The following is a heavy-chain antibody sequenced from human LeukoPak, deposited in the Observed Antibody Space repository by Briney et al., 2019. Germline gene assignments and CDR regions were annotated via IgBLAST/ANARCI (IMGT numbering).Heavy chain of an antibody. CDR1: GGSLSGYY. CDR2: INHSGST. V-gene: IGHV4-34*01. D-gene: IGHD2-8*01. Sequence: SETLSPTCAVYGGSLSGYYWSWIRQPPGKGLEWIGEINHSGSTNYNPSLKSRVTISVDTSKNQFSLKLSSVTAADTAVYYCARGSRDLVSQYYYYYMDVWGKGTTVTVSS. CDR3: ARGSRDLVSQYYYYYMDV. J-gene: IGHJ6*03.